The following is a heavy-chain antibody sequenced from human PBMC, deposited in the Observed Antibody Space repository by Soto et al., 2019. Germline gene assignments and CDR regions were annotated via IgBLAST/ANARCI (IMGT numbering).Heavy chain of an antibody. D-gene: IGHD3-16*01. V-gene: IGHV3-23*01. CDR3: AKGGYYSLFDI. CDR1: GFPFSSYA. Sequence: EMQLLESGGGLVQPGGSLRLSCVASGFPFSSYAMSWVRQTPGKGLEWVSGISGSGGRTYYADSVKGRFTISRDNSNNTLSRQMYILRVEDTAVYCCAKGGYYSLFDIWGQGTMVTVSA. CDR2: ISGSGGRT. J-gene: IGHJ3*02.